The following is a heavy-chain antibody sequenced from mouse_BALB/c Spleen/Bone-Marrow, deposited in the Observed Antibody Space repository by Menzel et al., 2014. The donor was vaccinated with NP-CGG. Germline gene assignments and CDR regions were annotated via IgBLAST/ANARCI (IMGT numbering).Heavy chain of an antibody. CDR2: IHPSDSET. V-gene: IGHV1-61*01. Sequence: VQLQQSGTEVVRPGASVKLSCKASGYSFTTYWVNWVKQRPGQGLEWIGMIHPSDSETRLNQKFKDKATLTVDKSSSTAYMQLNSPTSEDFAVYYCAREKVYYGTSWFAYWGQGTLVTVSA. CDR1: GYSFTTYW. CDR3: AREKVYYGTSWFAY. D-gene: IGHD2-1*01. J-gene: IGHJ3*01.